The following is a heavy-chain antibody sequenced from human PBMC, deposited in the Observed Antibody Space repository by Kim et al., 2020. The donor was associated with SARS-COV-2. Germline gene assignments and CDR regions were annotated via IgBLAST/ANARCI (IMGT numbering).Heavy chain of an antibody. V-gene: IGHV4-4*07. J-gene: IGHJ2*01. Sequence: SETLSLTCTVSGGSISSYYWSWIRQPAGKGLEWIGRIYTSGSTNYNPSLKSRVTMSVDTSKNQFSLKLSSVTAADTAVYYCARVVREGYYYDSSGYYSYWYFDLWGRGTLVTVSS. CDR2: IYTSGST. CDR3: ARVVREGYYYDSSGYYSYWYFDL. CDR1: GGSISSYY. D-gene: IGHD3-22*01.